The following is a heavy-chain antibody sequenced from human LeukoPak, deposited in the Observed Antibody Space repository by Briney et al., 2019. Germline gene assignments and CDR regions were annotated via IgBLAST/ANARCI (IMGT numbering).Heavy chain of an antibody. Sequence: GASVKVSCKASGYTFTSYDINWVRQATGQGLEWMGWMNSNSGNTGYAQKFQGRVTMTRNTSISTAYMELSSLRSEDTAVYYCARGPAVAATPFYYYYYGMDVWGQGTTVTVSS. D-gene: IGHD2-15*01. CDR2: MNSNSGNT. CDR3: ARGPAVAATPFYYYYYGMDV. V-gene: IGHV1-8*01. CDR1: GYTFTSYD. J-gene: IGHJ6*02.